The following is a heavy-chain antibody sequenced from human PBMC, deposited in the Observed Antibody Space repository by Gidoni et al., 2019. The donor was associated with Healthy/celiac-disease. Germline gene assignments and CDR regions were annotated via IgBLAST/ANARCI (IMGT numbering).Heavy chain of an antibody. CDR1: GFTFSSYA. CDR2: ISYDGSNK. J-gene: IGHJ6*03. Sequence: QVQLVESGGGVVQPGRSLRLSCAASGFTFSSYAMPWVRQAPGKGLEWVAVISYDGSNKYYADSLKGRFTISRDNSKNTLYLQMNSLRAEDTAVYYCARATEGYCSGGSCYGDYYYYYMDVWGKGTTVTVSS. V-gene: IGHV3-30-3*01. D-gene: IGHD2-15*01. CDR3: ARATEGYCSGGSCYGDYYYYYMDV.